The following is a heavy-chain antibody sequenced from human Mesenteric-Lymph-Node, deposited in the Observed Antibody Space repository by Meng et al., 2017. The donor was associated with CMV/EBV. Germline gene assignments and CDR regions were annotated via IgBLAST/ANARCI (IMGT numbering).Heavy chain of an antibody. V-gene: IGHV3-23*01. D-gene: IGHD1-26*01. J-gene: IGHJ4*02. Sequence: GGSLRLSCAASGFTFSSYAMSRVRQAPGKGLEWVSAISGNGGNTYYVDSEKGRFTISRDNSKNTLFLQINSLRAEDTAVYYCAKSPKWELPFDYWGQGTLVTVSS. CDR2: ISGNGGNT. CDR1: GFTFSSYA. CDR3: AKSPKWELPFDY.